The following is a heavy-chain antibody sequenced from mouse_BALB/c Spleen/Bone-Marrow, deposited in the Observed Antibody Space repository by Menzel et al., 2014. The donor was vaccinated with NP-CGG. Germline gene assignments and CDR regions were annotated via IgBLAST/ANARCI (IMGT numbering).Heavy chain of an antibody. J-gene: IGHJ2*01. CDR1: GFTFSDYY. V-gene: IGHV7-3*02. Sequence: EVKVVESGGGLVQPGGSLRLSCATSGFTFSDYYMSWVCQPPGKALEWLGFIRNKANGYTTEYSASVKGRFTISRDNSQSILYLQMNTLRAEDSATYYCARDMGLLRFDYWGQGTTLTVSS. CDR3: ARDMGLLRFDY. D-gene: IGHD1-1*01. CDR2: IRNKANGYTT.